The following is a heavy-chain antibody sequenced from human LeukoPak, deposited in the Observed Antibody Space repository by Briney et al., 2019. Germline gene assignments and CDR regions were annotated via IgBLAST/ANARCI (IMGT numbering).Heavy chain of an antibody. J-gene: IGHJ3*02. V-gene: IGHV3-7*04. Sequence: GGSLRLSCAASGFTFSNFWMTWVRQAPGKGLEWVANIKQDGSEKHGVESVMGRFTISRDNARNSLYLQMNSLRAGDTAVYYCVRGTVGVGAFDIWGQGTMVTVS. D-gene: IGHD3-10*01. CDR2: IKQDGSEK. CDR1: GFTFSNFW. CDR3: VRGTVGVGAFDI.